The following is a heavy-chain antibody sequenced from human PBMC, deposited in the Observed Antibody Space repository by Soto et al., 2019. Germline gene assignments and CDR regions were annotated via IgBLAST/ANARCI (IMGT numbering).Heavy chain of an antibody. J-gene: IGHJ6*02. Sequence: EVQLVESGGGLVQPGGSLRLSCEASGFTFRNYDMHWVRQGTVKGLEWVSGISAAGDPDYADSVEGRFTISRENAQNSCFLQMNSLRVGDTAVYYCARTDRDFYGLDVWGQGTTVIVSS. V-gene: IGHV3-13*05. CDR3: ARTDRDFYGLDV. CDR2: ISAAGDP. CDR1: GFTFRNYD.